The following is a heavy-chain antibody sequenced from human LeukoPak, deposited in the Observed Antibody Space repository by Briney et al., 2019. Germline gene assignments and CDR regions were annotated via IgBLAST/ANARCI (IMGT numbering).Heavy chain of an antibody. CDR3: ASSDDSSGYYYDVY. D-gene: IGHD3-22*01. CDR2: ISYDGSNK. V-gene: IGHV3-30*04. Sequence: GGSLRLSCAASGFTFSSYEMNWVRQAPGKGLEWVAVISYDGSNKYYADSVKGRFTISRDNSKNTLYLQMNSLRAEDTAVYYCASSDDSSGYYYDVYWGQGTLVTVSS. CDR1: GFTFSSYE. J-gene: IGHJ4*02.